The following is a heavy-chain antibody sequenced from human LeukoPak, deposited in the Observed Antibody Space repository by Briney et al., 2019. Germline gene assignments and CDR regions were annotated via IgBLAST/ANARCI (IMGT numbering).Heavy chain of an antibody. CDR2: INPNSGGI. CDR1: GYTLTGYY. V-gene: IGHV1-2*02. CDR3: ARVTDSSGYGY. J-gene: IGHJ4*02. D-gene: IGHD3-22*01. Sequence: ASVKVSCKASGYTLTGYYMHWVRQAPGQGLEWMGWINPNSGGINYAQKFQGRVTMTRDTSISTAYMELSRLRSDDTAVYYCARVTDSSGYGYWGQGTLVTVSS.